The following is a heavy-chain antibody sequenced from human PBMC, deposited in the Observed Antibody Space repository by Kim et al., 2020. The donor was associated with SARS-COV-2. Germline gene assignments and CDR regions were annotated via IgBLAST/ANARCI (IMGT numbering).Heavy chain of an antibody. V-gene: IGHV1-2*06. D-gene: IGHD2-2*01. Sequence: ASVKVSCKASGYTFTGYYMHWVRQAPGQGLECMGRINPNSGGTNYAQKFQGRVTMTRDTSISTAFMELSRLRSDDTAVYYCARERGPLGYCSSTSCSSFDYWGQGTLVTVSS. CDR3: ARERGPLGYCSSTSCSSFDY. J-gene: IGHJ4*02. CDR1: GYTFTGYY. CDR2: INPNSGGT.